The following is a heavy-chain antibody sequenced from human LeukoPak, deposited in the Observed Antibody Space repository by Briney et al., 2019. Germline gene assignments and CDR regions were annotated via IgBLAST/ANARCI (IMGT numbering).Heavy chain of an antibody. CDR2: IYYSGST. CDR1: GGSISSYY. J-gene: IGHJ3*02. CDR3: ARNRDDAFDI. V-gene: IGHV4-59*01. Sequence: SETLSLTCTVSGGSISSYYWSWIRQPPGKGLEWIGYIYYSGSTNYNPSLKSRVTISVDTSKNQFSLKLTSVTAADTAIYYCARNRDDAFDIWGPGTMVTVSS. D-gene: IGHD3-10*01.